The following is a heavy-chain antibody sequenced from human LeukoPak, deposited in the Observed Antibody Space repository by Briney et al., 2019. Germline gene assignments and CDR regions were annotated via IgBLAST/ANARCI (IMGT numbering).Heavy chain of an antibody. D-gene: IGHD2-15*01. CDR1: GYTLTELS. CDR3: ATAILGYCSGGSCYDY. J-gene: IGHJ4*02. Sequence: ASVTVSCKVSGYTLTELSMHWMRQAPGKGLEWMGGFDSEDGETIYAQKFQGRVTMTEDTSTDTAYMELSSLRSEDTAVYYCATAILGYCSGGSCYDYWGQGTLVTVSS. CDR2: FDSEDGET. V-gene: IGHV1-24*01.